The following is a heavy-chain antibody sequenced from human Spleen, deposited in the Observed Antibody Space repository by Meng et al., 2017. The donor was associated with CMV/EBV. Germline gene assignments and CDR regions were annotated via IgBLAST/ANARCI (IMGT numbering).Heavy chain of an antibody. V-gene: IGHV3-33*03. CDR3: ARGSGSIGY. CDR2: IWYDGSNR. Sequence: GESLKISCAASGFTFSTHGMHWVRQAPGKGLEWVAVIWYDGSNRYYADSVKGRFTISRDNAKNSLYLQMNSLRAEDTAVYYCARGSGSIGYWGQGTQVTVSS. D-gene: IGHD1-26*01. J-gene: IGHJ4*02. CDR1: GFTFSTHG.